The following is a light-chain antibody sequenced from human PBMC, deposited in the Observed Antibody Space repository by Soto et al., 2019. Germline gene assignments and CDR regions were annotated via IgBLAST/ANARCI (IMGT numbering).Light chain of an antibody. CDR3: QQSYSTPFT. Sequence: DIPMTQSPSSLSASVGDRVTITCRASQTISSHLNWYQHKPGKAPKVLIYAASSLQGGVPSRFSGSGSGTDFTLTIKSLQPEDFAAYYCQQSYSTPFTFGLGTKVDI. J-gene: IGKJ3*01. V-gene: IGKV1-39*01. CDR2: AAS. CDR1: QTISSH.